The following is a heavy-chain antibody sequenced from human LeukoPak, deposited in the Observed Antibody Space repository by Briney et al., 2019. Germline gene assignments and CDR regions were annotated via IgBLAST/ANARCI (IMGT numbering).Heavy chain of an antibody. J-gene: IGHJ4*02. CDR3: ARDAPRSDNYYDSSAATD. D-gene: IGHD3-22*01. V-gene: IGHV1-18*01. CDR1: GYTFTSYG. CDR2: ISAYNGNT. Sequence: ASVKVSCKASGYTFTSYGISWVRQAPGQGLEWMGWISAYNGNTNYAQKLQGRVTMTTDTSTSTAYMELRSLRSDDTAVYYCARDAPRSDNYYDSSAATDWGQGTLVTVPS.